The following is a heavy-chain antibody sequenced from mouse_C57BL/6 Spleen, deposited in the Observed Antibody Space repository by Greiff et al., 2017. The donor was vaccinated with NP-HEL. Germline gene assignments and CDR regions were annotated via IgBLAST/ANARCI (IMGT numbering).Heavy chain of an antibody. CDR3: TRDRDYYYGISYWYFDV. V-gene: IGHV5-9-1*02. CDR2: ISSGGDYI. Sequence: EVKLVESGEGLVKPGGSLKLSCAASGFTFSSYAMSWVRQTPEKRLEWVAYISSGGDYIYYADTVKGRFTISRDNARNTLYLQMSSLKSEDTAMYYCTRDRDYYYGISYWYFDVWGTGTTVTVSS. J-gene: IGHJ1*03. CDR1: GFTFSSYA. D-gene: IGHD1-1*01.